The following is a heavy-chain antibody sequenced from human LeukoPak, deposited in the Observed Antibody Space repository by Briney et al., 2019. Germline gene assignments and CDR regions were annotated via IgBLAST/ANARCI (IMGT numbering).Heavy chain of an antibody. CDR2: IYSSGST. Sequence: SGTLSLTCTVSGASITTHFWTWIRQPPGKGLEWIGYIYSSGSTNYNPSLKSRVTISVDTSKNQFSLRLSSVTTADTAMYYCAREAPTGIDYWGQGTPVTVSS. CDR3: AREAPTGIDY. D-gene: IGHD1-14*01. J-gene: IGHJ4*02. CDR1: GASITTHF. V-gene: IGHV4-59*11.